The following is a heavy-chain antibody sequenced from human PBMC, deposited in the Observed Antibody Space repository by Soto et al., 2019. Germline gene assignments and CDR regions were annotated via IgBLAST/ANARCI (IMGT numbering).Heavy chain of an antibody. CDR3: ARHASYSLKYYFDY. Sequence: GASVKVSCKASGSTFTSYDISWLLQAPGQGLEWMGWISAYNGNTNYAQKLQGRVTMTTDTSTSTAYMELRSLRSDDTAVYYCARHASYSLKYYFDYWGQGTLVTVSS. CDR1: GSTFTSYD. J-gene: IGHJ4*02. CDR2: ISAYNGNT. V-gene: IGHV1-18*04. D-gene: IGHD5-18*01.